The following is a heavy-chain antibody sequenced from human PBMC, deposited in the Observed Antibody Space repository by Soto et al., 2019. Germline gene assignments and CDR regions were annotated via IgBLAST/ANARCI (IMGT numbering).Heavy chain of an antibody. J-gene: IGHJ4*02. CDR3: TTDLYYDDSSGYYSSPLGY. CDR2: IKSKTDGGTT. CDR1: GFTFSNAW. V-gene: IGHV3-15*07. D-gene: IGHD3-22*01. Sequence: EVQLVESGGGLVKPGGSLRLSCAASGFTFSNAWMNWVRQAPGKGLEWVGRIKSKTDGGTTDYAAPVKGRFTISRDDSKNTLYLQMNSLKTEDTAVYYCTTDLYYDDSSGYYSSPLGYWGQGTLVTVSS.